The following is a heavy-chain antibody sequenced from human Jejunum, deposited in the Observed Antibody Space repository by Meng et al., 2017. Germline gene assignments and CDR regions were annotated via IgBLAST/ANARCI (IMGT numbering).Heavy chain of an antibody. Sequence: LRLSCTVSGGSMTSGGYYWSWIRQPAGKALEWIGRIYTSGTTNYNPSLKSRVTISLDTSKNQFSLKLTSVTAADTADYYCARSVPYYDILTGVLTYWYFDLWGRGTLVTVSS. J-gene: IGHJ2*01. CDR2: IYTSGTT. CDR3: ARSVPYYDILTGVLTYWYFDL. V-gene: IGHV4-61*02. CDR1: GGSMTSGGYY. D-gene: IGHD3-9*01.